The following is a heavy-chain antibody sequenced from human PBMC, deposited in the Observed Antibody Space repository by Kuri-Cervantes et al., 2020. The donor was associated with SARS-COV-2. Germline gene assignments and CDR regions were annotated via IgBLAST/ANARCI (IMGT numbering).Heavy chain of an antibody. CDR2: ISYDGSNK. D-gene: IGHD6-6*01. CDR3: AGGIQGWGSIAARDSYEYFQH. V-gene: IGHV3-30-3*01. J-gene: IGHJ1*01. CDR1: GFTFRSYA. Sequence: LSLTCAASGFTFRSYAMHWVRQAPGKGLEWVAVISYDGSNKYYADSVKGRFTISRDNSKNTLYLQMNSLRAEDTAVYYCAGGIQGWGSIAARDSYEYFQHWGQGTLVTVSS.